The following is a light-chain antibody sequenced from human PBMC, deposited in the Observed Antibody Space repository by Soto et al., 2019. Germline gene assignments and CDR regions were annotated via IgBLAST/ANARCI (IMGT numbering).Light chain of an antibody. Sequence: DIQMTQSTSSLSASLGDRVTITCRASQSISNYLNWYQHKPGKAPKVLIYGASNLQSGVPSRFSGSGSGTDFNLTINSLQTDDFAWYYCQQSYSTPETFGQGTKVDI. CDR3: QQSYSTPET. CDR1: QSISNY. J-gene: IGKJ1*01. CDR2: GAS. V-gene: IGKV1-39*01.